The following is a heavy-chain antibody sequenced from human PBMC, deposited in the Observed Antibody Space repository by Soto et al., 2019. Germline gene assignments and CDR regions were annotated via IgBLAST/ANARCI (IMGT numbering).Heavy chain of an antibody. Sequence: PGESLKISCKGSGYRFTSYWIAWVRQMPGKGLEWMGIIYPGDSDTRYSPSFQGQVTISADKSISTAYLQWSSLKASDTAMYYCARRSFSSSSVGYNWLDPWGQGTRVTVSS. CDR3: ARRSFSSSSVGYNWLDP. V-gene: IGHV5-51*01. J-gene: IGHJ5*02. CDR2: IYPGDSDT. CDR1: GYRFTSYW. D-gene: IGHD6-6*01.